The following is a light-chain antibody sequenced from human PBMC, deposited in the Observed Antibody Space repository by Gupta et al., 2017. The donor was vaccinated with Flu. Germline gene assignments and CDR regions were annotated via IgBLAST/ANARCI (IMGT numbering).Light chain of an antibody. V-gene: IGLV4-69*01. CDR1: SGHSSNA. CDR2: LNSDGRH. Sequence: QLVLTQSPSASASLGASVKLTCTLSSGHSSNAIAWHQQQPEKGPRYLMKLNSDGRHIKGDGIPDRFSGSSSGAERYLTISSLQSEDEADYYCQTWGTDSWVFGGGTKLTVL. J-gene: IGLJ3*02. CDR3: QTWGTDSWV.